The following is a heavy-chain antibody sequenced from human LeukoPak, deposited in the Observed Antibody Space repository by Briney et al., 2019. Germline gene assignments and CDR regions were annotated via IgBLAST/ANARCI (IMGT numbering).Heavy chain of an antibody. Sequence: SDTLSLTRTVSCGSMSSSSEFGRWIRQPRGEAVEWIGSNYYSGSTYYTPTLHVRVAISVDTCKNHYSLKLSSVTAADPDVYYCARHQIAVGYFDYWGRGTLVTVSS. V-gene: IGHV4-39*01. CDR2: NYYSGST. D-gene: IGHD6-19*01. CDR1: CGSMSSSSEF. J-gene: IGHJ4*02. CDR3: ARHQIAVGYFDY.